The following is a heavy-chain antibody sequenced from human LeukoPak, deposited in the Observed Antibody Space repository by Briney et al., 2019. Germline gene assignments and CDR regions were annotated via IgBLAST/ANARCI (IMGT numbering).Heavy chain of an antibody. V-gene: IGHV3-48*03. CDR1: GFTFSSYA. J-gene: IGHJ4*02. D-gene: IGHD3-10*01. CDR2: ISHTGSAN. CDR3: ARGFSYYGSGTY. Sequence: GGSLRLSCAASGFTFSSYAMNWVRQAPGKGLEWVSYISHTGSANSYADSVKGRFTISRDNAKNSLFLQMNSLRAEDTAVYYCARGFSYYGSGTYWGQGTLVTVSS.